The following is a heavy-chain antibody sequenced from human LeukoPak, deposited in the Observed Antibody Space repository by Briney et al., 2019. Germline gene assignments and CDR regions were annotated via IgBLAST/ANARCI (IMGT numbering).Heavy chain of an antibody. Sequence: SETLSLTCAVYGGSFSAYYWTWIRQPPGKGLEWIGEINHSGSTNYNPSLKSRVIISVDTSKNQFSLKLTSVTAADTAVYYCARGVGGTYSGAFDFWGQGTLVTVSS. CDR1: GGSFSAYY. CDR3: ARGVGGTYSGAFDF. D-gene: IGHD1-26*01. CDR2: INHSGST. J-gene: IGHJ4*02. V-gene: IGHV4-34*01.